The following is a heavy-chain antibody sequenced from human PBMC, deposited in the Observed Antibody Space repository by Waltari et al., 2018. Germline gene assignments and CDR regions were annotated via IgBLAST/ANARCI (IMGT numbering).Heavy chain of an antibody. CDR1: GGSISSYY. D-gene: IGHD3-22*01. J-gene: IGHJ5*02. Sequence: QVQLQESGPGLVKPSETLSLTCTVSGGSISSYYWSWIRQPPGKGLEWIGYIYYSGSTNYNPSLKCRVTISVDTSKNQFSLKLSSVTAADTAVYYCARDLSWDYDSSGKRQNWFDPWGQGTLVTVSS. V-gene: IGHV4-59*01. CDR3: ARDLSWDYDSSGKRQNWFDP. CDR2: IYYSGST.